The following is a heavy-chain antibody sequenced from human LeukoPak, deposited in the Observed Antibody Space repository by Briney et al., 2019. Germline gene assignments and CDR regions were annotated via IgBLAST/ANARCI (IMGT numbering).Heavy chain of an antibody. CDR2: ISTDGSTT. CDR1: GFTFNRYW. CDR3: ASPRLDYVWGTYLDY. Sequence: GGSLRLSCAASGFTFNRYWMHWVRQVPGKGLEWVSRISTDGSTTTYADSVKGRFTISRDNAKDTLYLQMNSLRAEDTAVYYCASPRLDYVWGTYLDYWGQGSLVTVS. D-gene: IGHD3-16*02. V-gene: IGHV3-74*01. J-gene: IGHJ4*02.